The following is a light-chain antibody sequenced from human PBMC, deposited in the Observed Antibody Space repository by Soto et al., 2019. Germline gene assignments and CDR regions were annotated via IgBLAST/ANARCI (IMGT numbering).Light chain of an antibody. CDR3: QQYETFSGT. J-gene: IGKJ1*01. Sequence: DIQMTQSPSSLSASVGDRVTITFRASQSIRSYLNWYQQKXGKAPKXXIYAASSLQSGVQSRFSGSGSGTDFTLTISCLQSEDFATYYCQQYETFSGTFGPGTKVDIK. V-gene: IGKV1-39*01. CDR2: AAS. CDR1: QSIRSY.